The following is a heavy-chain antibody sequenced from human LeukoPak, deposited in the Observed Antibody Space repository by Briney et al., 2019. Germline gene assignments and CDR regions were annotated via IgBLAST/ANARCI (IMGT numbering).Heavy chain of an antibody. V-gene: IGHV4-34*01. CDR2: INHSGST. J-gene: IGHJ6*02. CDR1: GGSFSGYY. Sequence: KASETLSLTCAVYGGSFSGYYWSWIRQPPGKGLEWIGEINHSGSTNYNPSLKSRVTISVDTSKNQFSLKPSSVTAADTAVYYCARGSGWGYYYYYYGMDVWGQGTTVTVSS. CDR3: ARGSGWGYYYYYYGMDV. D-gene: IGHD7-27*01.